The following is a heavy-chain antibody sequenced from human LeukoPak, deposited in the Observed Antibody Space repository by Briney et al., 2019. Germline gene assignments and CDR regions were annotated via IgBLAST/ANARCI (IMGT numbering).Heavy chain of an antibody. CDR2: IYYSGST. J-gene: IGHJ5*02. CDR1: GGSISSYY. CDR3: ARVLGDYRVPEPPSTTNRPINWFDP. Sequence: SETLSLTCTVSGGSISSYYWSWIRQPPGKGLEWIGYIYYSGSTNYNPSLKSRVTISVDTSKNQFSLKLSSVTAADTAVYYCARVLGDYRVPEPPSTTNRPINWFDPWGQGTLVTVSS. D-gene: IGHD4-11*01. V-gene: IGHV4-59*01.